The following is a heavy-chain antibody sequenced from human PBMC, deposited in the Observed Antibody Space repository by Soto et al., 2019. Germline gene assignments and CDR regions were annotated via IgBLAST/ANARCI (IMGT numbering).Heavy chain of an antibody. CDR3: ARRYGDSLDC. V-gene: IGHV4-59*08. Sequence: SETLSLTCTVSGGSISSYCWSWIRQPPGKGLEWIGYIYYSGSTNYNPSLKSRVTISVDTSKNQFSLKLSSVTAADTAVYYCARRYGDSLDCWGQGTMGTVSS. CDR2: IYYSGST. CDR1: GGSISSYC. J-gene: IGHJ4*02. D-gene: IGHD3-10*01.